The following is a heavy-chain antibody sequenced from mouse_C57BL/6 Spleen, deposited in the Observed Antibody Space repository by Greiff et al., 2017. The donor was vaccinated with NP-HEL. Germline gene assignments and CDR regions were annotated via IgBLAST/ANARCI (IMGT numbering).Heavy chain of an antibody. CDR2: ISYDGSN. V-gene: IGHV3-6*01. CDR1: GYSITSGYY. CDR3: ASSGSYDGYYSWFAY. J-gene: IGHJ3*01. D-gene: IGHD2-3*01. Sequence: EVQRVESGPGLVKPSQSLSLTCSVTGYSITSGYYWNWIRQFPGNKLEWMGYISYDGSNNYNPSLKNRISITRDTSKNQFFLKLNSVTTEDTATYYCASSGSYDGYYSWFAYWGQGTLVTVSA.